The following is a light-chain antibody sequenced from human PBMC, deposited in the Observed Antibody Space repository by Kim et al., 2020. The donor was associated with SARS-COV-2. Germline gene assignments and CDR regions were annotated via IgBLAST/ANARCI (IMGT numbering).Light chain of an antibody. CDR2: GAS. CDR1: LRVISN. J-gene: IGKJ1*01. V-gene: IGKV3-15*01. CDR3: QQYNNWRT. Sequence: SVPPGESVTVSCRAGLRVISNFGWCQQVPGQAPRLLISGASIRATGIPARFSGSGSGTDFTLTISSLQSEDFAVYYWQQYNNWRTFGQGTKVDIK.